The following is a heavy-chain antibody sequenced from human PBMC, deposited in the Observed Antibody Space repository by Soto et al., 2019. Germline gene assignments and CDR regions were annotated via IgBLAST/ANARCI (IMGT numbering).Heavy chain of an antibody. Sequence: GGSLRLSCAASGCTFSSYGMHWVRQAPGKGLEWVAVISYDGSNKYYADSVKGRFTISRDNSKNTLYLQMNSLRAEDTAVYYCAKDWPDYSNYFDYWGQGTLVTVSS. D-gene: IGHD4-4*01. CDR1: GCTFSSYG. CDR3: AKDWPDYSNYFDY. V-gene: IGHV3-30*18. J-gene: IGHJ4*02. CDR2: ISYDGSNK.